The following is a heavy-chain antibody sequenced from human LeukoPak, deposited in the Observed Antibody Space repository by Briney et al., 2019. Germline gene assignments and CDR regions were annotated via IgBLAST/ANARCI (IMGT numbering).Heavy chain of an antibody. V-gene: IGHV4-4*07. J-gene: IGHJ4*02. CDR2: FYASGST. D-gene: IGHD2-15*01. Sequence: SETLSLTCTVSGGSISSYLRRWIRQAAGNGLEWIGRFYASGSTIYNPSLKSRVNISVDRSMNQFSLILSSATAADTAGYSCAREVVAATFDNWGQGALVTVSS. CDR3: AREVVAATFDN. CDR1: GGSISSYL.